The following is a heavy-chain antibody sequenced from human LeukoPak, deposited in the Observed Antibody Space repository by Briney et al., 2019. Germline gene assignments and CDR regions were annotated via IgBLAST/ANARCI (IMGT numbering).Heavy chain of an antibody. CDR2: VYHSGLT. Sequence: SQTLSLTCTVSGVSISGADYYWSWIRQPPGKGLEWIGYVYHSGLTYYNPSLKSRLAISVDTSKNQFSLKLSSVTAADTAVYYCARVLGDYVWGSYRYSWFDPWGQGTLVTVSS. V-gene: IGHV4-30-4*01. CDR3: ARVLGDYVWGSYRYSWFDP. J-gene: IGHJ5*02. CDR1: GVSISGADYY. D-gene: IGHD3-16*02.